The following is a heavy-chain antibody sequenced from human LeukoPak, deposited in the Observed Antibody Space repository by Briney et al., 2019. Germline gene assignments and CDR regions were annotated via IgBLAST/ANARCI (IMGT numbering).Heavy chain of an antibody. CDR3: ARLLEGDYGGNSGWFDP. Sequence: GESLKISFKGSGXSFTSYCIGWVRQMPGKGLEWMGIIYPGDSDTRYSPSFQGQVTISADKSISTAYLQWSSLKASDTAMYYCARLLEGDYGGNSGWFDPWGQGTLVTVSS. D-gene: IGHD4-23*01. CDR1: GXSFTSYC. J-gene: IGHJ5*02. V-gene: IGHV5-51*01. CDR2: IYPGDSDT.